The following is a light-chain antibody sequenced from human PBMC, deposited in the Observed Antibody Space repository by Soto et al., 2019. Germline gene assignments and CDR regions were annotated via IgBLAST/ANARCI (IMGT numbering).Light chain of an antibody. CDR1: QMVRSS. Sequence: VMTQSPATLSVSPGETATLSCSARQMVRSSLAWYQQRPGQAPWLLISGASTRAAGVPARFSGSGSGTGLTLSISSLQAEDVAVYYCQQYNDWPRALTFGGGTKVEMK. V-gene: IGKV3-15*01. J-gene: IGKJ4*01. CDR2: GAS. CDR3: QQYNDWPRALT.